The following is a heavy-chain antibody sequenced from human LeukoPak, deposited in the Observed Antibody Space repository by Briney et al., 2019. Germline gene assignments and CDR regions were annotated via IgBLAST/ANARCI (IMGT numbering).Heavy chain of an antibody. D-gene: IGHD2-2*01. CDR1: GGSLSGYY. J-gene: IGHJ3*02. CDR2: INHSGST. Sequence: SETLSLTCAVYGGSLSGYYWSWIRQPPGKGLEWIGEINHSGSTNYNPSLKSRVTISVDTSKNQFSLKLSSVTAADTAVYYCARSLFSYRQGRGGSAFDIWGQGTMVTVSS. V-gene: IGHV4-34*01. CDR3: ARSLFSYRQGRGGSAFDI.